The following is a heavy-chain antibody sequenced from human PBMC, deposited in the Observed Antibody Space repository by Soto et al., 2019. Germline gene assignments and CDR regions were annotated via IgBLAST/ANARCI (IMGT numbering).Heavy chain of an antibody. CDR3: ARDGYCTNGACYSGEDY. D-gene: IGHD2-8*01. V-gene: IGHV3-33*01. Sequence: QVQLVESGGGVVQPGRSLRLSFAASGFTFSSYGMHWVRQAPGKGLEWGAIIWYDGSNKYYADSVKGRFTISRDNSNNTLSLQMNSLRAEETAVYYCARDGYCTNGACYSGEDYWGQGTLVTVSS. CDR1: GFTFSSYG. CDR2: IWYDGSNK. J-gene: IGHJ4*02.